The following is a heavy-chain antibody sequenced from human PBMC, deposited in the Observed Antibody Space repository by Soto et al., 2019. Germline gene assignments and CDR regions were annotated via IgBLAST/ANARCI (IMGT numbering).Heavy chain of an antibody. CDR2: IIPIFGTA. CDR1: GGTFSSYA. D-gene: IGHD3-3*01. V-gene: IGHV1-69*13. J-gene: IGHJ4*02. Sequence: SVKVSCKASGGTFSSYAISWVRQAPGQGLEWMGGIIPIFGTANYAQKFQGRVTITADESTSTAYMELSSLRSEDTAVYYCAFTIFGVVIPASPVYFDYWGQGTLVTVSS. CDR3: AFTIFGVVIPASPVYFDY.